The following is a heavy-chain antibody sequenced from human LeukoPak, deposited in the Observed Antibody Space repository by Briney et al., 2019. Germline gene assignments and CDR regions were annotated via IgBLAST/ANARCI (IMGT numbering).Heavy chain of an antibody. CDR3: AKSGPQGYYFDY. J-gene: IGHJ4*02. V-gene: IGHV3-23*01. Sequence: GGSLRLSCAASGFTFSSYAMSWVRQAPGKGLEWVSFISVSGDTTYFADSVKGRFTISRDNSKNTLYLQMNSLRLEDTAVYYCAKSGPQGYYFDYWGQGALVTVSS. CDR1: GFTFSSYA. D-gene: IGHD3-10*01. CDR2: ISVSGDTT.